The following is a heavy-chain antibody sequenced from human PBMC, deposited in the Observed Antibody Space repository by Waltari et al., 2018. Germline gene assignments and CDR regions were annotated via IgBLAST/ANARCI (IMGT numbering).Heavy chain of an antibody. V-gene: IGHV3-9*01. CDR2: ISWNSNSI. D-gene: IGHD5-12*01. CDR1: GFTFGDYA. J-gene: IGHJ6*02. Sequence: EVQLVESGGGLVQPGRSLRLSCAASGFTFGDYAMHWVRQAPGKGLEWGSGISWNSNSIAYADSGRGRFTISRDNAKNSLYLQMNSLRAEDTALYYCAKDVAGYYYYGMDGWGQGTTVTVSS. CDR3: AKDVAGYYYYGMDG.